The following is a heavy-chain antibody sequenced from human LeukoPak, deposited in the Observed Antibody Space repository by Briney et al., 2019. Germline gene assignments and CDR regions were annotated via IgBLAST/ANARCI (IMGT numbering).Heavy chain of an antibody. V-gene: IGHV3-21*01. CDR3: ARVGMVRGVIIMSFDY. CDR2: ISSSSSYI. J-gene: IGHJ4*02. D-gene: IGHD3-10*01. Sequence: GGSLRLSCAASGFTFSSYSMNWVRQAPGKGLGWVSSISSSSSYIYYADSVEGRFTISRDNAKNSLYLQMNSLRAEDTDVYYCARVGMVRGVIIMSFDYWGQGTLVTVSS. CDR1: GFTFSSYS.